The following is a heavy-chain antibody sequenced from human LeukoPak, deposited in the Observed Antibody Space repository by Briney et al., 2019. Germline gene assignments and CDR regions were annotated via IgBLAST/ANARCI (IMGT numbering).Heavy chain of an antibody. CDR3: ARHMGGYSSSWYDY. J-gene: IGHJ4*02. Sequence: SETLSLTCTVSGGSISSYYWSWIRQPPGKGLEWIGYIYYSGSTNYDPSLKSRVTISVDTSKNQFSLKLSSVTAADTAVYYCARHMGGYSSSWYDYWGQGTLVTVSS. CDR2: IYYSGST. V-gene: IGHV4-59*08. D-gene: IGHD6-13*01. CDR1: GGSISSYY.